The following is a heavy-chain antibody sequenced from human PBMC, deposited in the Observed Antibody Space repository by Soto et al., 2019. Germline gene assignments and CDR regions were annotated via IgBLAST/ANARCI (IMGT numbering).Heavy chain of an antibody. Sequence: GGSLRLSCAASGFTFSSYAMSWVRQAPGKGLEWVLAISGSGGSTYYADSVKGRFTISRDNSKNTLWLQMNSLGAEDTATYYCAKGALYDILTGYDYWGQGTLVTVS. CDR2: ISGSGGST. CDR1: GFTFSSYA. J-gene: IGHJ4*02. V-gene: IGHV3-23*01. D-gene: IGHD3-9*01. CDR3: AKGALYDILTGYDY.